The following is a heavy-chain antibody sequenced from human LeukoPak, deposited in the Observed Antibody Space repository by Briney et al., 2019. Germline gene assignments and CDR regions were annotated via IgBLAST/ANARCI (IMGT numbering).Heavy chain of an antibody. V-gene: IGHV3-21*01. CDR1: GFALKSYS. CDR2: ISSTSAYM. Sequence: GGSLRLSCAGSGFALKSYSLTWVRQAPGKGLEWVSSISSTSAYMHYADSVKGRFTISRGNVDNVVYLEMNSLGAEDTATYYCARVAVSGPTGWFDSWGQGTLVTVSS. CDR3: ARVAVSGPTGWFDS. J-gene: IGHJ5*01. D-gene: IGHD2-8*02.